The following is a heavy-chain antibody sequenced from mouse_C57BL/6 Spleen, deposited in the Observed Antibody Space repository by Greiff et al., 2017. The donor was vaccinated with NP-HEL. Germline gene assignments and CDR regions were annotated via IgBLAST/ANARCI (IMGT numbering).Heavy chain of an antibody. D-gene: IGHD2-2*01. J-gene: IGHJ3*01. Sequence: EVQGVESGGGLVQPKGSLKLSCAASGFTFNTYAMHWVRQAPGKGLEWVARIRSKSSNYDTYYADYVKGRFTISRDDSQSMLYLQMNNLKTEDTAMYYCVRDGYDQAWFAYWGQGTLVTVSA. CDR1: GFTFNTYA. CDR2: IRSKSSNYDT. CDR3: VRDGYDQAWFAY. V-gene: IGHV10-3*01.